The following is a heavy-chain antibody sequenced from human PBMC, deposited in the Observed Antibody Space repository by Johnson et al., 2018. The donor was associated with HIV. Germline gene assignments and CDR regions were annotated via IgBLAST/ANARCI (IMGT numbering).Heavy chain of an antibody. Sequence: VQLVESGGSVVRPGGSLRLSCAASGFTVSSNYMSWVRQAPGTGLEWVSVIYSGGSTYYADSVKGRFTISRDNSQHPLYLQMNSLRAEDTAVYYCARERGDSSRTAFDIWGQGTMVTVSS. J-gene: IGHJ3*02. CDR1: GFTVSSNY. V-gene: IGHV3-66*01. CDR3: ARERGDSSRTAFDI. D-gene: IGHD6-19*01. CDR2: IYSGGST.